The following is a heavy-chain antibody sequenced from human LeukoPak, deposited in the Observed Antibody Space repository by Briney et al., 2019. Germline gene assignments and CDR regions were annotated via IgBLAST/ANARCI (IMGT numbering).Heavy chain of an antibody. D-gene: IGHD2-2*02. CDR3: ARAVGYCSSTSCYSGFDP. V-gene: IGHV4-59*11. CDR2: IYYSGST. CDR1: DSSIGTTHS. J-gene: IGHJ5*02. Sequence: PSETLSLTCTVSDSSIGTTHSWGWIRQPPGKGLEWIGYIYYSGSTYYNPSLKSRVTISVDTSKNQFSLKLSSVTAADTAVYYCARAVGYCSSTSCYSGFDPWGQGTLVTVSS.